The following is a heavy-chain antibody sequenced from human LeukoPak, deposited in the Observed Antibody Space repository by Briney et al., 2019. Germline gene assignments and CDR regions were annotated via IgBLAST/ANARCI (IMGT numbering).Heavy chain of an antibody. CDR1: GFTFSSSA. V-gene: IGHV3-30-3*01. D-gene: IGHD3-22*01. CDR2: ISYDGSNK. CDR3: ARDSDSSGYFRY. Sequence: GGSLRLSCAASGFTFSSSAMHWVRQAPGKGLEWVAVISYDGSNKYYADSVKGRFTISRDNSKNTLYLQMNSLRAEDTAVYYCARDSDSSGYFRYWGQGTLVTVSS. J-gene: IGHJ4*02.